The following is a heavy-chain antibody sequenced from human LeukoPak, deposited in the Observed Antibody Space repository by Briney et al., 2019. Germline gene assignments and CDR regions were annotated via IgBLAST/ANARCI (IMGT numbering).Heavy chain of an antibody. CDR1: GFTFSSYA. J-gene: IGHJ4*02. Sequence: GGSLRLSCAASGFTFSSYAMSWVRQAPGGGLVWVSAISGSGGSTYYADSVKGRFTISRDNSKNTLYLQMNSLRAEDTAVNYCATNKYYYGSGSYYYFDYWGQGTLVAVSS. V-gene: IGHV3-23*01. D-gene: IGHD3-10*01. CDR2: ISGSGGST. CDR3: ATNKYYYGSGSYYYFDY.